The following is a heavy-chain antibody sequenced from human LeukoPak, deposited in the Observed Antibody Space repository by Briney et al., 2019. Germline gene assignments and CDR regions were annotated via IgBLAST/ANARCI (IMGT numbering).Heavy chain of an antibody. Sequence: GGSLRLSCAASGFTVSSNYMSWVRQAPGKGLEWVSVIYSGGSTYYADSVKGRFTISRDNSKNTLYLKMNSLRAEDTAVYYCASHSEDYGDYSDAFDIWGQGTMVTVSS. J-gene: IGHJ3*02. CDR2: IYSGGST. CDR1: GFTVSSNY. V-gene: IGHV3-53*01. D-gene: IGHD4-17*01. CDR3: ASHSEDYGDYSDAFDI.